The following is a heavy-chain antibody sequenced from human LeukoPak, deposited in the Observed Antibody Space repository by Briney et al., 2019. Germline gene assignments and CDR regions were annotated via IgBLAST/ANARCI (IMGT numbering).Heavy chain of an antibody. V-gene: IGHV3-7*03. CDR2: IKTDGSLT. D-gene: IGHD3-3*01. J-gene: IGHJ5*02. CDR1: GFTFSSYW. CDR3: ARHDWFDP. Sequence: GGSLRLSCVASGFTFSSYWMTWVRQAPGKGLEWVANIKTDGSLTYYVDSVKGRFTISRDNSKNTLYLQMNSLRAEDTAVYYCARHDWFDPWGQGTLVTVSS.